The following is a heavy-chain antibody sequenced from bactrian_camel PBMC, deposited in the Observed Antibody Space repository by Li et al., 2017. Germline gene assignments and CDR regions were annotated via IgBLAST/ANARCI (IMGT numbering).Heavy chain of an antibody. Sequence: HVQLVESGGGLVQPGGSLRLSCAASEFTFSTTYINWARQAPGKGLEWVSSIHNDGRSINYADSVKGRFTVSRDNSKNTVWLQMNSLKSEDTALYYCASGLYFYHYNYWGQGTQVTVS. CDR3: ASGLYFYHYNY. CDR2: IHNDGRSI. D-gene: IGHD2*01. V-gene: IGHV3-2*01. CDR1: EFTFSTTY. J-gene: IGHJ4*01.